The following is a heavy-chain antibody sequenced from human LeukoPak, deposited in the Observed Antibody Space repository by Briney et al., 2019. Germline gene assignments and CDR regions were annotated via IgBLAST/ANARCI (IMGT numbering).Heavy chain of an antibody. CDR2: ISGSGGST. D-gene: IGHD5-18*01. V-gene: IGHV3-23*01. CDR1: GFTFSSYA. Sequence: GGSLRLSCAASGFTFSSYAMSWVRQAPGKGLEWVSAISGSGGSTYHADSVKGRFTISRDNSKNTLYLQMNSLRAEDTAVYYCAKDIELWSDYYYYGMDVWGQGTTVTVSS. CDR3: AKDIELWSDYYYYGMDV. J-gene: IGHJ6*02.